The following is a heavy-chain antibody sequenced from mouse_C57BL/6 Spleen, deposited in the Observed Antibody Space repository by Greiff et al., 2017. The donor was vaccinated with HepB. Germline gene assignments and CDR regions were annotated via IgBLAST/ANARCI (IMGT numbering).Heavy chain of an antibody. Sequence: VQLQQPGAEQVKPGASVKLSCKASGYSFTSYWMHWVKQRPGQGLEWIGMIHPNSGSTNYNEKFKSKATLTVDKSSSTAYMQLSSLTSEDSAVYYCARSTAQAYWGQGTLVTVSA. CDR3: ARSTAQAY. CDR1: GYSFTSYW. J-gene: IGHJ3*01. D-gene: IGHD3-2*02. V-gene: IGHV1-64*01. CDR2: IHPNSGST.